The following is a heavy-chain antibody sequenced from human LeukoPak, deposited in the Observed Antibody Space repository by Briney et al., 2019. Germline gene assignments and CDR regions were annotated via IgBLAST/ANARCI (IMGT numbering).Heavy chain of an antibody. Sequence: PSETLSLTCTVSGGSISSYYWSWIRRPPGKGLEWIGYIYYSGSTNYNPSLKSRVTISVDTSKNQFSLKLSSVTAADTAVYYCARRQRRGYSYGYFDYWGQGTLVTVSS. J-gene: IGHJ4*02. CDR3: ARRQRRGYSYGYFDY. D-gene: IGHD5-18*01. CDR1: GGSISSYY. V-gene: IGHV4-59*08. CDR2: IYYSGST.